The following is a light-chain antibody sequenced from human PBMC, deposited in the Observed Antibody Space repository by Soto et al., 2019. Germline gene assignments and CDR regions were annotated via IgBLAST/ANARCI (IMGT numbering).Light chain of an antibody. J-gene: IGKJ2*01. CDR2: RAS. V-gene: IGKV3-15*01. CDR1: QHVSSN. CDR3: QQYNTWPYP. Sequence: EIVMTQSPATLSVSPGGSATLSCRASQHVSSNFAWYRQKPGQAPTRLIYRASTRATGIPARFSGSGSATEFTLTISSLQPEDVAVYYCQQYNTWPYPFGQGTKLETK.